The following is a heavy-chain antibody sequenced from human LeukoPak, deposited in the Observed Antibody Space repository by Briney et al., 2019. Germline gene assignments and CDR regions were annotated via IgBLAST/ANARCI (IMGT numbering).Heavy chain of an antibody. CDR2: ISAYNGNT. CDR3: ARDKAAGPYYFDY. Sequence: ASVKVSCKASGYTFTSCGVSWVRQAPGQGLEWMGWISAYNGNTNSAQKFQGRVTMTTDTSTSTAYMELRSLRSDDTALYYCARDKAAGPYYFDYWGQGTLVTVSS. CDR1: GYTFTSCG. J-gene: IGHJ4*02. V-gene: IGHV1-18*01. D-gene: IGHD6-13*01.